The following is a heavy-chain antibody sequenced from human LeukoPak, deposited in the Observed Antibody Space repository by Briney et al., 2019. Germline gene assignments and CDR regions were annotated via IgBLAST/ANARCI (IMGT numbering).Heavy chain of an antibody. V-gene: IGHV4-34*01. Sequence: PSETLSLTCAVYGGSFSNYYWGWLRQPPGKGLEWIGEINHSGSTTYNPSLKSRVTMSIDTSKNQFSLRLSSVTAADTAVYYCARGFSHWGQGTLVTVSS. J-gene: IGHJ4*02. CDR1: GGSFSNYY. CDR3: ARGFSH. CDR2: INHSGST.